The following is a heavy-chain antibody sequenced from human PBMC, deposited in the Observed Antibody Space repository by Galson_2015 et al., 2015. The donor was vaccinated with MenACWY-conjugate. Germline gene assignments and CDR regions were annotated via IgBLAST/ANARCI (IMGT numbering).Heavy chain of an antibody. J-gene: IGHJ4*02. CDR3: VANGYYTLEH. Sequence: WIGEIYHSGSTNYNPSLKSRITISVDKSKNQFSLQLTSVTAADTAVYYCVANGYYTLEHWGQGTPVTVSS. CDR2: IYHSGST. D-gene: IGHD3-3*01. V-gene: IGHV4-4*02.